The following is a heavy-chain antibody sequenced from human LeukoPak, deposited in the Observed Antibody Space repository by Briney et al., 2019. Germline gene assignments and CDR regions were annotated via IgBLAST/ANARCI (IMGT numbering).Heavy chain of an antibody. CDR2: IYYSGST. J-gene: IGHJ6*03. V-gene: IGHV4-39*07. CDR1: GGSLSSSSYY. Sequence: SETLPLTCIVSGGSLSSSSYYWGWIRQPPGKGLEWIGNIYYSGSTYYNPSLKSRVTISVDTSKNQFSLKLSSVTAADTAVYYCARGVLLNYYYMDVWGKGTTVTVSS. CDR3: ARGVLLNYYYMDV. D-gene: IGHD3-10*01.